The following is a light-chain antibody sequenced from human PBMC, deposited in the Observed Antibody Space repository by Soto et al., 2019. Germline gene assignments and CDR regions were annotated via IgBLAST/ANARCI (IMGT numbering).Light chain of an antibody. CDR1: HSLLHITGETF. CDR2: EVS. J-gene: IGKJ5*01. CDR3: MQSTQLPPT. Sequence: DFVMTHSPLSLSLTPVQPASISCNXSHSLLHITGETFLFWYLQKPGQSPQLLIYEVSTRVSGVPDRFSGSGSGTDFTLEISRVETDDVGIYYCMQSTQLPPTFGQGTRLEI. V-gene: IGKV2D-29*02.